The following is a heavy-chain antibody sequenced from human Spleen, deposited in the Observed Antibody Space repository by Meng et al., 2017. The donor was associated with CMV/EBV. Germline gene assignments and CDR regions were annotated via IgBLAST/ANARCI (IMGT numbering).Heavy chain of an antibody. CDR1: GYTFAGHY. D-gene: IGHD7-27*01. J-gene: IGHJ4*02. Sequence: ASVKVSCKASGYTFAGHYMHWLRQAPGQGLEWMGWIYPDTGGTHYSQNFQGRITVTRDTSIRTVYLELNSLRSDDTAMYYCARDHNWGPDYWGQGTLVTVSS. CDR2: IYPDTGGT. V-gene: IGHV1-2*02. CDR3: ARDHNWGPDY.